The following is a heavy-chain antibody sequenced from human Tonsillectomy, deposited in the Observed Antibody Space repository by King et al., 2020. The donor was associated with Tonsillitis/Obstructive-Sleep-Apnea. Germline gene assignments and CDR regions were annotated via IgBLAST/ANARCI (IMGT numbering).Heavy chain of an antibody. J-gene: IGHJ4*02. Sequence: VQLQQWGAGLLKPSETLSLTCAVYGGSVSGYYWSWIRQPPGKGLEWIGEINHSGSTNYNPSIKRRVTISVDTSKNQFSLKLSSVTAADTAVYYCARVMKRWGWPDCWGQGTLVTVSS. CDR1: GGSVSGYY. CDR2: INHSGST. V-gene: IGHV4-34*01. D-gene: IGHD3-16*01. CDR3: ARVMKRWGWPDC.